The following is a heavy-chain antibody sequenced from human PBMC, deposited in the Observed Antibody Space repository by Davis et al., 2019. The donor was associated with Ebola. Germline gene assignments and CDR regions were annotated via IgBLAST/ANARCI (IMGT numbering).Heavy chain of an antibody. CDR1: GFTFSSYW. D-gene: IGHD1-26*01. J-gene: IGHJ1*01. Sequence: PGGSLRLSCAASGFTFSSYWMHWVRHAPGKGLVWVSRINSDGSSTSYADSVKGRSTISRDNAKNTLYLQMNSLRAEDTAVYYCATLSGSYSPQHWGQGTLVTVSS. V-gene: IGHV3-74*01. CDR3: ATLSGSYSPQH. CDR2: INSDGSST.